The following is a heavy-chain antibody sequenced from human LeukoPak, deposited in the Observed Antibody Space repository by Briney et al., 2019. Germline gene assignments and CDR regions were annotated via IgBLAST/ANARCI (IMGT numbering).Heavy chain of an antibody. Sequence: GASVKVSCKASGGTFSSYAISWVRQAPGQGLEWLGWINTNTGNPTYAQGFTGRFVFSLDTSVSTAYLQISSLKAEDTAVYYCAREGGFYDSSGYYHETPNDYWGQGTLVSVSS. CDR1: GGTFSSYA. V-gene: IGHV7-4-1*02. CDR2: INTNTGNP. CDR3: AREGGFYDSSGYYHETPNDY. J-gene: IGHJ4*02. D-gene: IGHD3-22*01.